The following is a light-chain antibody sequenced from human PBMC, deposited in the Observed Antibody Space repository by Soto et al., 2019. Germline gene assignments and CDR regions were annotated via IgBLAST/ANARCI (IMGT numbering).Light chain of an antibody. CDR1: QSISSH. CDR2: AAS. J-gene: IGKJ5*01. Sequence: DIQMTQSPASLTASVGDRVTITCRASQSISSHLHWYQQKPGKAPTLLIYAASALHSGVPSRFSGSGSGTDFTLTISRLQPEDFATYYCQQTYTTPITFGQGTRLEIK. CDR3: QQTYTTPIT. V-gene: IGKV1-39*01.